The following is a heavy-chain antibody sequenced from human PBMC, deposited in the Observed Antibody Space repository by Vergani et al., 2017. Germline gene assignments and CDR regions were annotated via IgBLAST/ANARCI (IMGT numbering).Heavy chain of an antibody. J-gene: IGHJ4*02. D-gene: IGHD3-22*01. Sequence: QVQLVESGGGLVKPGGSLRLSCAASGFTFSDYYMSWIRQAPGKGLEWVSYISSSGSTIYYADSVKGRFTISRDNAKNSLYLQMNSLRAEDTAVYYCARELRITMTKRAVRPFDYWGQGTLVTVSS. CDR2: ISSSGSTI. CDR1: GFTFSDYY. CDR3: ARELRITMTKRAVRPFDY. V-gene: IGHV3-11*01.